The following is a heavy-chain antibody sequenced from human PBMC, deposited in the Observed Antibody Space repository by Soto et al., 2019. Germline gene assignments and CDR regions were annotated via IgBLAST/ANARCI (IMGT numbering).Heavy chain of an antibody. J-gene: IGHJ4*02. Sequence: PGGSLRLSCAASGFTFSSNSRNWVRQSPGKGLEWVSAISSSSSCISYAASVKGRFTISRDNAKNSLYLQMSSVRAEDTAVYYCARSLVTDRYFDYWGQGTLVTVSS. CDR1: GFTFSSNS. D-gene: IGHD6-13*01. CDR3: ARSLVTDRYFDY. V-gene: IGHV3-21*01. CDR2: ISSSSSCI.